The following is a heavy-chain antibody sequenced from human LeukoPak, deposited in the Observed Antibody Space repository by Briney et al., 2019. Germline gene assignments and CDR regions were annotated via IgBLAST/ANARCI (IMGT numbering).Heavy chain of an antibody. CDR2: INPNSGGT. D-gene: IGHD2-2*01. Sequence: ASLKVSCKTSGYSFTAYYIHCVRQAPGQGLEWRGWINPNSGGTNYAQKFQGSVTMTRDTSIRTTYMDLSRLISDDTAVYYCARGVPVGLKYLDYWGQGTLVTVSS. J-gene: IGHJ4*02. CDR3: ARGVPVGLKYLDY. CDR1: GYSFTAYY. V-gene: IGHV1-2*02.